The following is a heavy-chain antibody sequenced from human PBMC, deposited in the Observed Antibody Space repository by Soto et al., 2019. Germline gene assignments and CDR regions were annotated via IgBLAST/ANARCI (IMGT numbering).Heavy chain of an antibody. V-gene: IGHV3-11*01. CDR3: ARDQRGYGSGDGPLYYYGMDV. D-gene: IGHD3-10*01. Sequence: PGGSLRLSGAASGFTFSDYYMSWIHQAPGKGLEWVSYISSSGSTIYYADSVKGRFTISRDNAKNSLYLQMNSLRAEDTAVYYCARDQRGYGSGDGPLYYYGMDVWDQGTTVTVCS. CDR2: ISSSGSTI. J-gene: IGHJ6*02. CDR1: GFTFSDYY.